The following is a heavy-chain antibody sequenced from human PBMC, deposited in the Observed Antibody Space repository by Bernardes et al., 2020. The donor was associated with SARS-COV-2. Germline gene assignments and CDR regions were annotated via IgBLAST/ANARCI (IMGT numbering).Heavy chain of an antibody. D-gene: IGHD6-19*01. Sequence: SETLSLTCIVSGGSISSSSYYWGWIRQPPGKGLEWIGTIYYPGRTYYNPSLKSRVTISVDTSKNQFSLKLSSVTAADTAVYYCARAPPEAVAGMGLFDYWGQGTLVTVSS. CDR1: GGSISSSSYY. V-gene: IGHV4-39*01. CDR3: ARAPPEAVAGMGLFDY. CDR2: IYYPGRT. J-gene: IGHJ4*02.